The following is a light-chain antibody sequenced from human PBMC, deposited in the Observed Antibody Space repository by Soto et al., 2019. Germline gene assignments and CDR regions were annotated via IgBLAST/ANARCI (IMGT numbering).Light chain of an antibody. V-gene: IGKV3-15*01. CDR1: QSVATN. CDR3: QQYNYWPGT. J-gene: IGKJ1*01. CDR2: GAS. Sequence: EIVMTRTPATLSVSPGESAPLSCRASQSVATNLAWYQQKPGQPPRLLIYGASTRATGIPARFSGSGSGTEFTLTLSSLQSVDFAVYYCQQYNYWPGTFGQGTKGDIK.